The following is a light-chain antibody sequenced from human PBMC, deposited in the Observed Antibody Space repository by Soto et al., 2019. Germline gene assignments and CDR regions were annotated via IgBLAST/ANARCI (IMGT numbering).Light chain of an antibody. CDR2: ATS. V-gene: IGKV1-12*01. CDR3: HQANNFQLT. Sequence: DIQMTPSPSSVSASVGDRVTITCRASQAISAWLAWYQQKPGKAPKLLIYATSSLQDGVPSSFSGGGSGTACTLTVRRRQPGDVRTYHCHQANNFQLTFGGGTKVVIK. J-gene: IGKJ4*01. CDR1: QAISAW.